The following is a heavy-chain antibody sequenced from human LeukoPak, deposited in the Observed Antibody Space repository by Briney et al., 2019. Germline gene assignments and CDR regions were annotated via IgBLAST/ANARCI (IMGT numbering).Heavy chain of an antibody. D-gene: IGHD1-26*01. CDR1: GYSFTSYW. V-gene: IGHV5-10-1*01. Sequence: GESLKISCKGSGYSFTSYWITWVRQMPGKGVEWMGRIDPSDSYTNYSPSFHGHVTISADKSISTAYLQWSSLKASDTAMYYCARRGGSYLGHWGQGTLVTVSS. CDR2: IDPSDSYT. CDR3: ARRGGSYLGH. J-gene: IGHJ4*02.